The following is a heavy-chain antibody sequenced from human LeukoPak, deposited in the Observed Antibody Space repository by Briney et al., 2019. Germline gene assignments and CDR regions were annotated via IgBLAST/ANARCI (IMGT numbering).Heavy chain of an antibody. V-gene: IGHV1-2*07. J-gene: IGHJ4*02. D-gene: IGHD6-13*01. CDR3: ARDPGIAAAGYFDY. CDR2: INPNSGGT. CDR1: GYIFTGYY. Sequence: ASVKVSCKASGYIFTGYYMHWVRQAPGQGLEWMGWINPNSGGTNYAHKFQGRVTMTRDTSISTAYMELSRLRSDDTAVYYCARDPGIAAAGYFDYWGQGTLVTVSS.